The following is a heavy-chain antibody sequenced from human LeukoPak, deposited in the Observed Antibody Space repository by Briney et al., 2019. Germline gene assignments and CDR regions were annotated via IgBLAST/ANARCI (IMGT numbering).Heavy chain of an antibody. CDR1: GGSMSSSSYG. CDR3: ARFESGFQYATYIDI. V-gene: IGHV4-39*01. D-gene: IGHD3-3*01. J-gene: IGHJ6*03. CDR2: IYYSGST. Sequence: SETLSLACTVSGGSMSSSSYGWGLIRQPPGKGLEWIGNIYYSGSTYYNPSLKSRVTISINKSKNQFSLKMSSDTATYTAVHRRARFESGFQYATYIDIWGKGTTVTVSS.